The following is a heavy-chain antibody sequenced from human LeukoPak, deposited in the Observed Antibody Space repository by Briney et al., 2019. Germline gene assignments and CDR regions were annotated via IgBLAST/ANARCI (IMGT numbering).Heavy chain of an antibody. D-gene: IGHD3-22*01. J-gene: IGHJ3*02. V-gene: IGHV3-30*18. Sequence: GGSLRLSCAASGFTFSSYGMHWVRQAPGKGLEWVAVISYDGSNKYYADSVKGRFTISRDNSKNTLYLQMNSLRAEDTAVYYCAKDTAPRITMILDAFDIWGQGTMVTVSS. CDR3: AKDTAPRITMILDAFDI. CDR2: ISYDGSNK. CDR1: GFTFSSYG.